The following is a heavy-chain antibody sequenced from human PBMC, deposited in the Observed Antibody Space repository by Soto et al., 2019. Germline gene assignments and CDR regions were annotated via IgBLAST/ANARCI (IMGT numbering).Heavy chain of an antibody. CDR1: GGSMSEYF. V-gene: IGHV4-59*01. CDR2: IYYLGST. J-gene: IGHJ1*01. D-gene: IGHD3-10*01. CDR3: ARDGYDGSGSPYPAY. Sequence: SEPLSLTCSVSGGSMSEYFWSWIRQSPGKGLEWIGYIYYLGSTDYNPSLKSRVTISVDTSKRQFSLRLTSVTAADTAVYYCARDGYDGSGSPYPAYWGPGSQVTVSS.